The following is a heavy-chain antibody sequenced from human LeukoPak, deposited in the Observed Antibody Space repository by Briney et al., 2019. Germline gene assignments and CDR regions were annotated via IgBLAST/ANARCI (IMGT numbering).Heavy chain of an antibody. V-gene: IGHV4-30-4*01. J-gene: IGHJ3*02. CDR3: ARDCSGGSCYGAFDI. CDR2: IYDSGST. D-gene: IGHD2-15*01. CDR1: GASIRSGDYY. Sequence: SQTLSLTCTVSGASIRSGDYYWSWIRQPPGKGLEWIGYIYDSGSTYYDPSLKSRITISVDTSENRYSLKLSSVTATDTAVYYCARDCSGGSCYGAFDIWGQGTMVTVSS.